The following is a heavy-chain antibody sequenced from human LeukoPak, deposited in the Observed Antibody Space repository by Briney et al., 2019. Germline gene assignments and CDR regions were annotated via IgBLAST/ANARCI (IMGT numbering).Heavy chain of an antibody. V-gene: IGHV3-53*01. D-gene: IGHD3-3*01. CDR1: GFTFSRHW. CDR2: IYSGGST. J-gene: IGHJ6*02. CDR3: ARGDFYYYGMDV. Sequence: GGSLRLSCAASGFTFSRHWMYWVRQAPGKGLEWVSVIYSGGSTYYADSVKGRFTISRDNSKNTLYLQMNSLRAEDTAVYYCARGDFYYYGMDVWGQGTTVTVSS.